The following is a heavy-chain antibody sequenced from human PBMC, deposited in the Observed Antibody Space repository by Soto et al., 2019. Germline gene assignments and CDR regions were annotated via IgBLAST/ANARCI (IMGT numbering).Heavy chain of an antibody. J-gene: IGHJ4*02. CDR2: IYHSGTT. CDR1: GGSISSRHW. V-gene: IGHV4-4*02. D-gene: IGHD3-22*01. CDR3: AREYYDTTLALDY. Sequence: PSETLSLTCAVSGGSISSRHWWSWVRQPPGKGLEWIGEIYHSGTTNYNPSLKSRATISVDKSKNQFSLNLSSVTAADTAVYYCAREYYDTTLALDYWGQGTLVTVSS.